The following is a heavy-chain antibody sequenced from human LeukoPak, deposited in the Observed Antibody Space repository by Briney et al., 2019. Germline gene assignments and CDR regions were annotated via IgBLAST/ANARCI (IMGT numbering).Heavy chain of an antibody. CDR1: GYSFTNYD. D-gene: IGHD3-3*02. V-gene: IGHV1-2*02. Sequence: GASVKVSCKASGYSFTNYDINWVRQAPGQGLEWMGWINPNSGGTNYAQKFQGRVTMTRDTSISTAYMELSRLRSDDTAVYYCARAGRRVLGGTLYYFDYWGQGTLVTVSS. CDR2: INPNSGGT. CDR3: ARAGRRVLGGTLYYFDY. J-gene: IGHJ4*02.